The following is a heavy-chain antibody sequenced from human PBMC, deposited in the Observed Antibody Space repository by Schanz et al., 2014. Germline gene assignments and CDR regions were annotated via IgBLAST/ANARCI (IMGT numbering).Heavy chain of an antibody. V-gene: IGHV1-69*08. J-gene: IGHJ4*02. D-gene: IGHD3-22*01. CDR2: IIPILGIA. CDR3: ARDYYDSSGYYYCDY. CDR1: GGTFSSYT. Sequence: VQLEQSEAEVKKPGSSVKVSCKASGGTFSSYTISWVRQAPGQGLEWMGRIIPILGIATYAQKFQGRLTITADKSTSTAYMELSSLRSEDTAMYYCARDYYDSSGYYYCDYWGQGTLVTVSS.